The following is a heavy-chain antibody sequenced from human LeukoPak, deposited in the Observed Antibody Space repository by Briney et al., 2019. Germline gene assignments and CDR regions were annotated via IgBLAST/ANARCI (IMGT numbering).Heavy chain of an antibody. Sequence: GGSLRLSCAASGFDFSSFSMSWVRQAPGKGLEWVANLKEDGTEEEYLDSVKGRFTIFRDNAKNSLDLQMNSLRAEDTAVYYCARAPREWLLGYYFDYWGQGTLVTVSS. V-gene: IGHV3-7*01. J-gene: IGHJ4*02. D-gene: IGHD3-3*01. CDR2: LKEDGTEE. CDR1: GFDFSSFS. CDR3: ARAPREWLLGYYFDY.